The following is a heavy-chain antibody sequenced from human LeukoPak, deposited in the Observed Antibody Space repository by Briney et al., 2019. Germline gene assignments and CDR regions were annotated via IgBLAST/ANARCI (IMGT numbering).Heavy chain of an antibody. Sequence: GGSLRLSCAASGFTFSSYSMNWVRQAPGKGLEWVSSISSSSSYIYYADSVKGRFTISRDNAKNTLYLQMNSLRAEDTAVYYCARQNTYCSSTSCCNWFDPWGQGTLVTVSS. D-gene: IGHD2-2*01. CDR1: GFTFSSYS. V-gene: IGHV3-21*01. J-gene: IGHJ5*02. CDR3: ARQNTYCSSTSCCNWFDP. CDR2: ISSSSSYI.